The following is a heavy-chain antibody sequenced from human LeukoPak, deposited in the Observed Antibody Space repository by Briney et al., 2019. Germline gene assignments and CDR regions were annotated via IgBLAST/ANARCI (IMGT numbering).Heavy chain of an antibody. CDR1: VYMLSIYV. CDR3: VRSGRGNYFYFDW. J-gene: IGHJ4*02. Sequence: ASPKVSCAASVYMLSIYVMSWVRQAPEQRPEWGGWISGSTYGTRYTQKFRGAVAITQDTSANIGYMERKNLTSDDTAVYYCVRSGRGNYFYFDWWGQGTRVTVSS. D-gene: IGHD5-12*01. CDR2: ISGSTYGT. V-gene: IGHV1-18*01.